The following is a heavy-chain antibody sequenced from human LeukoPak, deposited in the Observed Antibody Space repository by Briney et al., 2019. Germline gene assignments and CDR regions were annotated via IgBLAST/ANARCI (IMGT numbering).Heavy chain of an antibody. Sequence: PGASVKVSCKASGGTFSSYDINWVRQATGQGLEWMGWMNPNSGNTGYAQKFQGRVTITRNTSISTAYMELSSLRSEDTAVYYCARSYQLLYHWFDPWGQGTLVTVSS. V-gene: IGHV1-8*03. D-gene: IGHD2-2*02. CDR2: MNPNSGNT. CDR3: ARSYQLLYHWFDP. J-gene: IGHJ5*02. CDR1: GGTFSSYD.